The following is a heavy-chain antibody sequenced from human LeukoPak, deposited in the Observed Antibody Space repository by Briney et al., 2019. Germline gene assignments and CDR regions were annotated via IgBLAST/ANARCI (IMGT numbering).Heavy chain of an antibody. V-gene: IGHV4-4*02. CDR3: AKKYYYDSRPLDY. J-gene: IGHJ4*02. Sequence: SETLSLTCSVSGGSISSTNWWSWVRQPPGKGLEWIGEIYHSGSTDYNPSLKSRVTISVDKSKNQFSLRLSSVTAADTAVYYCAKKYYYDSRPLDYWGQGTLLTVSS. CDR2: IYHSGST. D-gene: IGHD3-22*01. CDR1: GGSISSTNW.